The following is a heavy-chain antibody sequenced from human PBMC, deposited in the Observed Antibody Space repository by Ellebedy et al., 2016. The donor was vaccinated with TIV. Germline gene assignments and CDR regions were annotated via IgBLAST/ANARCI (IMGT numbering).Heavy chain of an antibody. CDR3: ARDGQVAATVRYYYGMDV. CDR2: ISAYNGNT. D-gene: IGHD2-15*01. V-gene: IGHV1-18*01. Sequence: AASVKVSCKASGYTFTSYGISWVRQAPGQGLEWMGWISAYNGNTNYAQKLQGRVTMTTDTSTSTAYMELRSLRSDDTAVYYCARDGQVAATVRYYYGMDVWGQGTTVTVSS. CDR1: GYTFTSYG. J-gene: IGHJ6*02.